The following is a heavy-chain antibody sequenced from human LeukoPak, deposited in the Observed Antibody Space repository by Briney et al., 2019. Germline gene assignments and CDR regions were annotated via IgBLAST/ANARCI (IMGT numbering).Heavy chain of an antibody. V-gene: IGHV3-23*01. Sequence: GGSLRLSCAASGFTFSNYGMNWVRQAPGKGLEWVSGIGVGGTTYYADSVKGRFTISRDTSKNTLYLQMNSLRVEDTAVYYCARAQGYYDCWGQGTLVTVSS. D-gene: IGHD3-22*01. CDR3: ARAQGYYDC. J-gene: IGHJ4*02. CDR2: IGVGGTT. CDR1: GFTFSNYG.